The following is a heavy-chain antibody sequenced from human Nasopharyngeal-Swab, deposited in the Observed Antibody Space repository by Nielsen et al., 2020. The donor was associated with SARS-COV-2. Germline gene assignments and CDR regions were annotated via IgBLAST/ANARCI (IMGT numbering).Heavy chain of an antibody. CDR3: ATDPRYCTNGVCYTKAADAFDI. D-gene: IGHD2-8*01. J-gene: IGHJ3*02. CDR2: FDPEDGET. V-gene: IGHV1-24*01. CDR1: GYSLTELS. Sequence: ASVKVSCKVSGYSLTELSMHWVRQAPGKGLEWMGGFDPEDGETIYAQKFQGRVTMTEDTSTDTAYMELSSLRSEDTAVYYCATDPRYCTNGVCYTKAADAFDIWGQGTMVTVSS.